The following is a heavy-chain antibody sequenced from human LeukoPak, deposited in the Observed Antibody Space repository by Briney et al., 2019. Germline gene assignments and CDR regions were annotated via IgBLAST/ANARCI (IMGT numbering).Heavy chain of an antibody. CDR2: IYYSGST. J-gene: IGHJ4*02. CDR1: GGSISSYY. V-gene: IGHV4-59*05. D-gene: IGHD6-19*01. Sequence: SETLSLTCTVSGGSISSYYWSWIRQPPGKGLEWIGSIYYSGSTYYNPSLKSRVTISVDTSKNQFSLEVSSVTAADTAVYYCTSYSSGWGDADYWGQGTLVTVSS. CDR3: TSYSSGWGDADY.